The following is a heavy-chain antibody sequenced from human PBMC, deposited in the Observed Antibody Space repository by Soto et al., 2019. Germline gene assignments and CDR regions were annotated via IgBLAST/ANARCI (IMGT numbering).Heavy chain of an antibody. D-gene: IGHD3-3*01. Sequence: CGCMRLSCAASGFTPRPYSMDWVRQNPGEGLEWVSSISPTSDYIFYADSVKGRFTIARDNAKNSVYLKVDSPRAEDTPVYYRARSRFFGNVSGNDWGGHGPRFTFSS. J-gene: IGHJ4*01. CDR2: ISPTSDYI. CDR3: ARSRFFGNVSGNDW. CDR1: GFTPRPYS. V-gene: IGHV3-21*01.